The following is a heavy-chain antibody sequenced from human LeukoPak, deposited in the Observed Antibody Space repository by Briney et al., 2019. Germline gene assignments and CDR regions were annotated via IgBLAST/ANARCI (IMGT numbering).Heavy chain of an antibody. CDR3: ARHSNSGGGYFDY. V-gene: IGHV4-59*08. D-gene: IGHD2/OR15-2a*01. Sequence: PSETLSLTCTVSGGSIGPNYCSWIRQPPGKGLEWIGYIHYSGSTNYNPSLKSRVTISVDTSKNQFSLKLSSVTAADTAVYYCARHSNSGGGYFDYWGQGTLVTVSS. CDR2: IHYSGST. J-gene: IGHJ4*02. CDR1: GGSIGPNY.